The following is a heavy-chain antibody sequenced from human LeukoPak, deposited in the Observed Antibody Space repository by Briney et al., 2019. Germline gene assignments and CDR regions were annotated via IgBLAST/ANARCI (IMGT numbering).Heavy chain of an antibody. CDR1: GFTSSTSA. CDR2: IQFDGANK. D-gene: IGHD6-19*01. V-gene: IGHV3-30*02. J-gene: IGHJ4*02. CDR3: SKGTGTTGWFIDY. Sequence: GGSLRLSCAASGFTSSTSAMHWVRQAPGKGLEWVAFIQFDGANKYYADSVRGRFTVSRDNSKNTLYLQMNSLTVEETAVYYCSKGTGTTGWFIDYWGQGTLVTVSS.